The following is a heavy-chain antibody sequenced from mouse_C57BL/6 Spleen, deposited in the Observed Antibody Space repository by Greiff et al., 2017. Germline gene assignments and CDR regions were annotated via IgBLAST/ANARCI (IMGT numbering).Heavy chain of an antibody. CDR2: IYPGDGDT. CDR3: ARKYYFDY. V-gene: IGHV1-82*01. CDR1: GYAFSSSW. J-gene: IGHJ2*01. Sequence: SGPELVKPGASVKISCKASGYAFSSSWMNWVKQRPGKGLEWIGRIYPGDGDTNYNGKFKGKATLTADKSSSTAYMQLSSLTSEDSAVYFCARKYYFDYWGQGTTLTVSS.